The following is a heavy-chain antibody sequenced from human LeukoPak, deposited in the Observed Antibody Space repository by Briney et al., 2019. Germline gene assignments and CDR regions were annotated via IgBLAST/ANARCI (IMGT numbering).Heavy chain of an antibody. CDR3: AKRGCSGTSCYAGYYYMDV. Sequence: GGSLRLSCAASGFTFSSYGMSWVRQAPGKGLEWVSAISGSGGSTYYADSVKSRFIISRDNSKNTLYLQMNRLRAEDTAVYYCAKRGCSGTSCYAGYYYMDVWGKGTTVTISS. CDR2: ISGSGGST. CDR1: GFTFSSYG. D-gene: IGHD2-2*01. V-gene: IGHV3-23*01. J-gene: IGHJ6*03.